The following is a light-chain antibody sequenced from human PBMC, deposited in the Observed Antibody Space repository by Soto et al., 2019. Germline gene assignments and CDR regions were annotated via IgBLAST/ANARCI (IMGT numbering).Light chain of an antibody. Sequence: SYELTQPPSVSVAPGRAARVTCGGSNIVGYNVQWYQQKPGQAPVLVVYDDDVRPSGIPERFSGSNSGNTATLTISRVDAGDEADYYCQVWASTAEFFVFGSGTKVTVL. J-gene: IGLJ1*01. CDR1: NIVGYN. CDR2: DDD. V-gene: IGLV3-21*02. CDR3: QVWASTAEFFV.